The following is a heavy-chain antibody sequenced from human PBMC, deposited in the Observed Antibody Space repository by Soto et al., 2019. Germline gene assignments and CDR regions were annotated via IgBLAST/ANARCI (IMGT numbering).Heavy chain of an antibody. J-gene: IGHJ4*02. Sequence: GGSLRLSCAASGFTFSSYAMSWVRQAPGKGLEWVSAISGSGGSTYYADSVKGRFTISRDNSKNTLYLQMNSLRADDTAVYYCAKGGDSSSWHYFDYWGQGTLVTVSS. CDR2: ISGSGGST. V-gene: IGHV3-23*01. D-gene: IGHD6-13*01. CDR1: GFTFSSYA. CDR3: AKGGDSSSWHYFDY.